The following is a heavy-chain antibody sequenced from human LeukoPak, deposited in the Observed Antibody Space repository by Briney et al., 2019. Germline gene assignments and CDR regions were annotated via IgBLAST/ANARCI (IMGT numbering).Heavy chain of an antibody. Sequence: ASVKVSCKASGYTFTSYDINWVRQATGQGLEWMGWMNPSSGNTGYAQKFQGRVTMTRNTSISTAYMELSSLRSEDTAVYYCATRLTEDYYYDSAGDAFDIWGQGTMVTVSS. CDR2: MNPSSGNT. J-gene: IGHJ3*02. CDR3: ATRLTEDYYYDSAGDAFDI. CDR1: GYTFTSYD. V-gene: IGHV1-8*01. D-gene: IGHD3-22*01.